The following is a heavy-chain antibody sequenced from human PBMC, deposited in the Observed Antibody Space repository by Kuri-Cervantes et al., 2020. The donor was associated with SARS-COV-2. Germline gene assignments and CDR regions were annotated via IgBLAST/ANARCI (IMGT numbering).Heavy chain of an antibody. V-gene: IGHV3-21*01. J-gene: IGHJ4*02. D-gene: IGHD2-21*01. CDR1: GFTFSSYS. CDR3: ARTPWALGDCFFDY. Sequence: GESLKISCEASGFTFSSYSMNWVRQAPGKGLEWVSSISSSSSYIYYADSVKGRFTISRDNAKNSLYLQMNSLRAEDTAVYYCARTPWALGDCFFDYWGQGTLVTVSS. CDR2: ISSSSSYI.